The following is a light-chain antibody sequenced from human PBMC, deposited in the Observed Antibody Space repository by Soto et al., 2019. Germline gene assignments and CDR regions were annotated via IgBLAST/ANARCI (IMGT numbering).Light chain of an antibody. CDR2: AAS. Sequence: AIRMTQSPSSFSASTGDRVTITCRASQGISSYLAWYQQKPGKAPKLLIYAASTLQSGVPSRFSGSGSGTDFTLTISCLQSEDFATYYCQQYYSYPQLTFGGGTKVAIK. CDR3: QQYYSYPQLT. V-gene: IGKV1-8*01. J-gene: IGKJ4*01. CDR1: QGISSY.